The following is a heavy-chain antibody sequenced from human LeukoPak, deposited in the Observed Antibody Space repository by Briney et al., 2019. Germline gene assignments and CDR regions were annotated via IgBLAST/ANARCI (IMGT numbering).Heavy chain of an antibody. CDR2: IYHSGST. V-gene: IGHV4-4*02. CDR3: ARVEAIVGLAHFDY. J-gene: IGHJ4*02. CDR1: GGSISSSNW. D-gene: IGHD1-26*01. Sequence: SETLSLTCAVSGGSISSSNWWSWVRQPPGQGLEWIGEIYHSGSTNYNPSLKSRVTISVDKSKNQFSLKLSSVTAADTAVYYCARVEAIVGLAHFDYWGQGTLVTVSS.